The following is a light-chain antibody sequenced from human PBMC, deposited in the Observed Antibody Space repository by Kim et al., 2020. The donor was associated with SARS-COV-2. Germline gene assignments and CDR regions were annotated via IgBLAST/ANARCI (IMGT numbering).Light chain of an antibody. Sequence: GKQITISCTRSDGSIDDNYVQWYQQRPGGVPTAVIYEDDQRPSGVSDRFSGSIDNSSNSASLTISGLKTEDEADYYCQSYNRSNVVFGGGTQLTVL. J-gene: IGLJ2*01. CDR1: DGSIDDNY. CDR3: QSYNRSNVV. CDR2: EDD. V-gene: IGLV6-57*03.